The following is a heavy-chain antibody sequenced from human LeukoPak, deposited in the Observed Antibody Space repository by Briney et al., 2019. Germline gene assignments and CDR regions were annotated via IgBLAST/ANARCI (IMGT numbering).Heavy chain of an antibody. V-gene: IGHV3-23*01. J-gene: IGHJ5*02. D-gene: IGHD1-1*01. CDR2: ISGSGGSI. CDR1: GFSFRTYD. Sequence: GGSLRLFCAASGFSFRTYDLSWVRQAPGKGLEWVSGISGSGGSIKYADSLKGRFTISRDNSKKTLYLQMNSLAAEDTAVYYCAKDQPGAGFDLWGQGTLVTVAS. CDR3: AKDQPGAGFDL.